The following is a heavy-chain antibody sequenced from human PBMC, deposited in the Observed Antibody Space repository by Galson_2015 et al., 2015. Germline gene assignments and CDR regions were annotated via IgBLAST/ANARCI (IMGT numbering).Heavy chain of an antibody. CDR3: ARVGGFRDLYYMDV. J-gene: IGHJ6*03. V-gene: IGHV3-53*01. CDR1: GFTVSSNY. D-gene: IGHD3-10*01. Sequence: SLRLSCAVSGFTVSSNYMTWVRQAPGKGLVWVSVISSGGATYYADSVKGRFTISRDNSKNTLYLQMNSLRAEDTAVYYCARVGGFRDLYYMDVWGIGTTVTVSS. CDR2: ISSGGAT.